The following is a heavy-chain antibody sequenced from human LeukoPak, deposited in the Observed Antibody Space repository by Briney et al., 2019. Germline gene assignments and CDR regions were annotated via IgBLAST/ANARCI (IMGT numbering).Heavy chain of an antibody. J-gene: IGHJ4*02. D-gene: IGHD3-22*01. CDR3: ARDRRREYYYDSSGLKVY. CDR2: INPNSGGT. V-gene: IGHV1-2*02. Sequence: ASVKVSCKASGYTFTGYYMHWVRQAPGQGLEWMGWINPNSGGTNYPQKFQGRVTMTRETSISTAYMELSRLRSDDTAVYYCARDRRREYYYDSSGLKVYWGQGTLVTVSS. CDR1: GYTFTGYY.